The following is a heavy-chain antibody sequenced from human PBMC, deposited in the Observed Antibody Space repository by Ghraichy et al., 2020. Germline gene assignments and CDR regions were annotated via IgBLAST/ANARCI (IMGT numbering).Heavy chain of an antibody. J-gene: IGHJ3*02. Sequence: GGSPRLSCAASGFSFSGYWMSWVRQAPGKGLEWVANIKHDGSEEYYVDSVKGRFTISRDNAKNSLYLQMNSLRAEDTAVYYCATKGTALDIWGQGTMVTVSS. V-gene: IGHV3-7*01. CDR2: IKHDGSEE. CDR3: ATKGTALDI. CDR1: GFSFSGYW.